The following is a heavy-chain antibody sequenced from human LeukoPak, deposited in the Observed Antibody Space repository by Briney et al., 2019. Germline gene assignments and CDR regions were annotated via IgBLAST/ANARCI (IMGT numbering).Heavy chain of an antibody. CDR3: AREPTDSGSYYGFDY. CDR1: GFTFSSYW. J-gene: IGHJ4*02. D-gene: IGHD1-26*01. Sequence: PGGSLRLSCAASGFTFSSYWMSWVRQAPGKGLEWVANIKQDGSEKYYVDSVKGRFTISRGNAKNSLYLQMNSLRAEDTAVYYCAREPTDSGSYYGFDYWGQGTLVTVSS. V-gene: IGHV3-7*01. CDR2: IKQDGSEK.